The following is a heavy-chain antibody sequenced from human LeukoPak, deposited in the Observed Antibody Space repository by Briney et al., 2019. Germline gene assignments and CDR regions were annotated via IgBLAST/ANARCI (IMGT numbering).Heavy chain of an antibody. J-gene: IGHJ5*02. CDR2: IYYSGST. V-gene: IGHV4-59*08. CDR3: ARRSSGWYWFDP. D-gene: IGHD6-19*01. CDR1: GGSISSYY. Sequence: TSETLSLTCTVSGGSISSYYWSWIRQPPGKGLEWIGYIYYSGSTNYNPSLKSRVTISVDTSKNQFSLKLSSVTAADTAVYYCARRSSGWYWFDPWGQGTLVTVSS.